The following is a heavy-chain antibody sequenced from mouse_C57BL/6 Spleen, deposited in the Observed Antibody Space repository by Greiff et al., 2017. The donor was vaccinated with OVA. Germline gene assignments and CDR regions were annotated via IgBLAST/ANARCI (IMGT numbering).Heavy chain of an antibody. CDR3: TRRYGSSYGAMDY. D-gene: IGHD1-1*01. CDR1: GYTFTDYE. V-gene: IGHV1-15*01. CDR2: IDPETGGT. Sequence: QVQLQQSGAELVRPGASVTLSCKASGYTFTDYEMHWVKQTPVHGLEWIGAIDPETGGTAYNQKFKGKAILTADKSSSTAYMELRSLTSEDSAVYYCTRRYGSSYGAMDYWGQGTSVTVSS. J-gene: IGHJ4*01.